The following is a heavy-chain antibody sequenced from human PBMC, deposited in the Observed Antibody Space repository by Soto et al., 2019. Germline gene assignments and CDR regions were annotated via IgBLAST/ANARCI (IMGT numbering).Heavy chain of an antibody. CDR3: ARDRWGGGRDMNV. Sequence: EVQLVESGGGLVQPGGALRLSCAASGFTFSTYWIHWVRQAPGKGLVWVSRMNSDGSSTNYAGSVMVRFTISRDNAKNTMFLQMNRLRAEDTAVYYCARDRWGGGRDMNVWGQGTTVTVSS. CDR2: MNSDGSST. V-gene: IGHV3-74*01. J-gene: IGHJ6*02. CDR1: GFTFSTYW. D-gene: IGHD3-16*01.